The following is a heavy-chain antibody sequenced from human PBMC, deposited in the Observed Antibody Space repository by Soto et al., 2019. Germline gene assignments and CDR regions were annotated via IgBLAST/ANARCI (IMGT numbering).Heavy chain of an antibody. Sequence: QVQLVQSGAEVKKPGSSVKVSCKASGGTFSSYTISWVRQAPGQGLEWMGRIIPILGIANYAQKFQGRVTITGDRSTSTAYMELSSLRSEDTAVYYCARGMGGYDSERYDYWGQGTLVTVSS. V-gene: IGHV1-69*02. CDR1: GGTFSSYT. CDR2: IIPILGIA. D-gene: IGHD5-12*01. CDR3: ARGMGGYDSERYDY. J-gene: IGHJ4*02.